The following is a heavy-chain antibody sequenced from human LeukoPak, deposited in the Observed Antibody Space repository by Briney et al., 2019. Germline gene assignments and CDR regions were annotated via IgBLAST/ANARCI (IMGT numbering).Heavy chain of an antibody. V-gene: IGHV3-21*01. D-gene: IGHD6-6*01. CDR2: ISSSSSYI. CDR3: AREGGIIGSSPEDY. Sequence: KPGGSLRLSCAASGFTFSSYSMNWVRQAPGKGLEWVSSISSSSSYIYYADSVKGRFTISRDNAKNSLYLQMNSLRAEDTAVYYCAREGGIIGSSPEDYWGQGTLVTVSS. CDR1: GFTFSSYS. J-gene: IGHJ4*02.